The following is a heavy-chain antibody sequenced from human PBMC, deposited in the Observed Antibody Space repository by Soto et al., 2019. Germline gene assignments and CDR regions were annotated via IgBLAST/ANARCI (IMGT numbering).Heavy chain of an antibody. J-gene: IGHJ6*03. D-gene: IGHD1-26*01. CDR1: GFTNIIYH. CDR3: ARHRTTGTRDYYYLMEL. Sequence: SPTESISYTLSGFTNIIYHCTCNRQPTGKGLEWIGYIYYSGSTNYNPSLKSRVTISVDTSKNQFSLKLSSVTAADTAVYYCARHRTTGTRDYYYLMELLVKGTTVTVFS. V-gene: IGHV4-59*01. CDR2: IYYSGST.